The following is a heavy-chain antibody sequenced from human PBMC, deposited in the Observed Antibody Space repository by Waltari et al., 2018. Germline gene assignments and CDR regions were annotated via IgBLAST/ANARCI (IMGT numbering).Heavy chain of an antibody. CDR1: GYTFPSYY. J-gene: IGHJ3*02. V-gene: IGHV1-46*01. Sequence: QVQVVQSGAEVKKPGASVKVSCKASGYTFPSYYMHWVRQAPGQGLEWMGIINPSCGSTCYAHNFQGRVTMTMDTSTSTVYMELSSLRSEDTAVYYCAMAYDYVWGINSRDAFDIWGQGTMVTVSS. CDR3: AMAYDYVWGINSRDAFDI. CDR2: INPSCGST. D-gene: IGHD3-16*01.